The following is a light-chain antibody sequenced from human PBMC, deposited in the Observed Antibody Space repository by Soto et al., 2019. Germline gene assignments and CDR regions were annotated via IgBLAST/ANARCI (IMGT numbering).Light chain of an antibody. CDR1: SGHSSYA. Sequence: QSVLTQSPSASASLGASVKLTCTLSSGHSSYAIAWHQQQPEKGPRYLMKLNNDGSHSKGDGIPDRFSGSSSGAERHLTISSLQSEDEADYYCQTWGTGIVLFGGGTQLTVL. V-gene: IGLV4-69*01. CDR3: QTWGTGIVL. J-gene: IGLJ2*01. CDR2: LNNDGSH.